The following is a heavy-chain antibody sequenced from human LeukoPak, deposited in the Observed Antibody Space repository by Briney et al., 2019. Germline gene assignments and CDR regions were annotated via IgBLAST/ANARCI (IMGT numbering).Heavy chain of an antibody. J-gene: IGHJ6*02. V-gene: IGHV3-21*01. CDR2: ISSSSTYI. D-gene: IGHD1-26*01. CDR3: ARVRSGNYYYYYGMDV. Sequence: GGSLRLSCAASGFTFSSYSMNWVRQAPGKGLEWVSSISSSSTYIYYADSVKGRFTISRDNAKNSLYLQMNSLRAEDTAVYYCARVRSGNYYYYYGMDVWGQGTTVSVTS. CDR1: GFTFSSYS.